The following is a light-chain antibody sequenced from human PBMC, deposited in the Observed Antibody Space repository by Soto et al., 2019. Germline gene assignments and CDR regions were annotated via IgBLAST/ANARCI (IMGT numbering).Light chain of an antibody. V-gene: IGKV1-5*01. CDR3: QQYSNYPLT. Sequence: DIQITRSRPSVCAAGLDIVTITCRASQSISNWLAWYQQKPGKAPKLLIYAASSLQSGVPSRFSGSGSGTDFTLTIGSLQPHDFATYYCQQYSNYPLTFGGGTKVDIK. J-gene: IGKJ4*01. CDR2: AAS. CDR1: QSISNW.